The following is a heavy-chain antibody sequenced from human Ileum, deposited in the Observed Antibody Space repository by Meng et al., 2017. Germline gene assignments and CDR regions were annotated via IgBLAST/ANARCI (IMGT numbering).Heavy chain of an antibody. CDR1: GLTFSNYA. V-gene: IGHV3-23*01. CDR3: AKGGGSSWSYYFDS. CDR2: ITGSGAST. J-gene: IGHJ4*02. D-gene: IGHD6-13*01. Sequence: GGSLSLSCAASGLTFSNYATSWVRQAPGKGLEWVSTITGSGASTYYTDSVKGHLPISRDNSKNTLYLPMNSLRAEDTAVYYCAKGGGSSWSYYFDSWGQGTLVTVSS.